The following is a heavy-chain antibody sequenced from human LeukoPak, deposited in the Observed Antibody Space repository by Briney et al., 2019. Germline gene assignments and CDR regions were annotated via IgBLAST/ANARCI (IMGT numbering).Heavy chain of an antibody. CDR2: ISRSSSYI. V-gene: IGHV3-21*04. J-gene: IGHJ4*02. CDR3: AKMGLKQWPYNYFDY. Sequence: GGSLRLSCTASGFTFRSYSMNWVRQAPGKGLEWVSSISRSSSYIYYADSVKGRFTISRDNSKNTLYLQMNSLRAEDTAVYYCAKMGLKQWPYNYFDYWGQGTLVTVSS. D-gene: IGHD6-19*01. CDR1: GFTFRSYS.